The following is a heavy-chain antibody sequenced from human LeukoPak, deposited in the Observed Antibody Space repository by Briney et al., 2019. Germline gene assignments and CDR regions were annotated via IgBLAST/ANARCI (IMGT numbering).Heavy chain of an antibody. CDR1: GDSISTSGYY. V-gene: IGHV4-39*01. CDR3: ARHLGHDNYDILTGYYNSGNYYFDY. CDR2: FYYSGST. D-gene: IGHD3-9*01. J-gene: IGHJ4*02. Sequence: SETLSLTCTVSGDSISTSGYYWGWIRQPPGKGLEWIGSFYYSGSTYYNPSLKSRVTISVDTSKNQFSLKLSSVTAADTAVYYCARHLGHDNYDILTGYYNSGNYYFDYWGQGTLVTVSS.